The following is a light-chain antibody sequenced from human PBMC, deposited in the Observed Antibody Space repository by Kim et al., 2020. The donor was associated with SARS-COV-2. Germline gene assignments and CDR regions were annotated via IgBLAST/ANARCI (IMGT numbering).Light chain of an antibody. CDR3: QQYGRSPPIT. CDR1: QSVASND. J-gene: IGKJ5*01. CDR2: GAS. Sequence: PGERPTLSGRASQSVASNDLAWYQQKPGQAPRLLIYGASTRATGIPDRFSGSGSGTDFTLTINRLEPEDFAVYYCQQYGRSPPITFGQGTRLEIK. V-gene: IGKV3-20*01.